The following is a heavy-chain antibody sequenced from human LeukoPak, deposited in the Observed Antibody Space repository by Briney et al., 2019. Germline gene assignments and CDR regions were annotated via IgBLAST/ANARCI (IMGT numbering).Heavy chain of an antibody. CDR1: GFTFSSYS. V-gene: IGHV3-21*01. Sequence: GGSLRLSCAASGFTFSSYSMNWVRQAPGKGLEWVSSISSSSSYIYYADSVKGRFTISRDNAKNSLYLQMNSQRAEDTAVYYCARDSSDSSGYSLDAFDIWGQGTMVTVSS. CDR3: ARDSSDSSGYSLDAFDI. J-gene: IGHJ3*02. D-gene: IGHD3-22*01. CDR2: ISSSSSYI.